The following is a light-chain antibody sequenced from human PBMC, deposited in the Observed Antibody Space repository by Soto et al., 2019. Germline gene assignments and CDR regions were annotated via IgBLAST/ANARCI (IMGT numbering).Light chain of an antibody. CDR1: QSVGNY. J-gene: IGKJ2*01. V-gene: IGKV3-11*01. CDR2: DAS. Sequence: IVLTQSPATLCLSPGERATLSCRASQSVGNYLAWYQQKPGEAPRLLIYDASNRATGIPARFSGXGYGTDFTLTISRLDPEDLAIYYCQQRSSWPPTFGQGTKVDIK. CDR3: QQRSSWPPT.